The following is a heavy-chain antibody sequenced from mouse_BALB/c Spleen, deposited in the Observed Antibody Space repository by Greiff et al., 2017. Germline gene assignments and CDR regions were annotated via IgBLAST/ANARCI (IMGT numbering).Heavy chain of an antibody. CDR3: AKSYYGNAFDY. CDR1: GYTFTSYW. Sequence: DLVKPGASVKLSCKASGYTFTSYWINWIKQRPGQGLEWIGRIAPGSGSTYYNEMFKGKATLTVDTSSSTAYIQLSSLSSEDSAVYLCAKSYYGNAFDYWGQGTTLTVSS. V-gene: IGHV1S41*01. CDR2: IAPGSGST. J-gene: IGHJ2*01. D-gene: IGHD1-1*01.